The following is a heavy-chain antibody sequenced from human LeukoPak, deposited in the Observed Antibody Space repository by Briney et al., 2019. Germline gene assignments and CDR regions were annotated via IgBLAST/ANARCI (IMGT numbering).Heavy chain of an antibody. V-gene: IGHV3-21*01. J-gene: IGHJ4*02. D-gene: IGHD1-26*01. CDR1: GFTFSSYS. CDR2: ISSSSSYI. Sequence: PGGSLRLSCAASGFTFSSYSMNWVRQAPGKGLEWVASISSSSSYIYYADSVKGRFTSSSDNAKNSLYLQRNSLTAEDTAVYYCASFPVGATLLDDCWGQGTLVTVSS. CDR3: ASFPVGATLLDDC.